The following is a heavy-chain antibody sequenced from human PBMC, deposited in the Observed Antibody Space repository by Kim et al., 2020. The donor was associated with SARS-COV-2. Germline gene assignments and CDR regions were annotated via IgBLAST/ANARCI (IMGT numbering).Heavy chain of an antibody. J-gene: IGHJ3*02. V-gene: IGHV4-39*01. D-gene: IGHD1-26*01. Sequence: NPSLKSRVTISVDTSKNQFSLKRSSVTAADTAVYYCARPGYSGSQSAFDIWGQGTMVTVSS. CDR3: ARPGYSGSQSAFDI.